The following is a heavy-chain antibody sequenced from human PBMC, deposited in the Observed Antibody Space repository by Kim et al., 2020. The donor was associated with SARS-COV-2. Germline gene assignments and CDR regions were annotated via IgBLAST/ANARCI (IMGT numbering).Heavy chain of an antibody. CDR1: GYSFTSYW. CDR3: TRGGSSSWYNYFDY. D-gene: IGHD6-13*01. J-gene: IGHJ4*02. CDR2: IYSGDSDT. Sequence: GESLKISCKGSGYSFTSYWIGWVRQMPGKGLEWMGIIYSGDSDTRYGPSFQGQVTISPGKSISNANLQWSSLKAPDTAMYYCTRGGSSSWYNYFDYWGQGTLVTVSS. V-gene: IGHV5-51*01.